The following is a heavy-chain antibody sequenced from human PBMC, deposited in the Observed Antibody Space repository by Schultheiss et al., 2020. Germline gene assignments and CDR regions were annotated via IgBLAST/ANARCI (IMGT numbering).Heavy chain of an antibody. D-gene: IGHD2-2*02. CDR3: ARVKGVVPADIPYYYYGMDV. J-gene: IGHJ6*02. CDR1: GFTFSSYG. V-gene: IGHV3-15*01. CDR2: IKSKTDGGTT. Sequence: GGSLRLSCAASGFTFSSYGMHWVRQAPGKGLEWVGRIKSKTDGGTTDYAAPVKGRFTISRDDSKNTLYLQMNSLKTEDTAVYYCARVKGVVPADIPYYYYGMDVWGLGTTVTVSS.